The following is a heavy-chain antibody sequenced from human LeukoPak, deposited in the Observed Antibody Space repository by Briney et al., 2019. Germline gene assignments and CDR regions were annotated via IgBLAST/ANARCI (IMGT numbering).Heavy chain of an antibody. CDR2: ISSSSSYI. CDR3: ARDLLTGTTFWDYGMDV. Sequence: GGSLRLSCAASGFTFNNYAMSWVRQAPGKGLEWVSSISSSSSYIYYADSVKGRFTISRDNAKNSLYLQMNSLRAEDTAVYYCARDLLTGTTFWDYGMDVWGQGTTVTVSS. V-gene: IGHV3-21*01. CDR1: GFTFNNYA. J-gene: IGHJ6*02. D-gene: IGHD1-20*01.